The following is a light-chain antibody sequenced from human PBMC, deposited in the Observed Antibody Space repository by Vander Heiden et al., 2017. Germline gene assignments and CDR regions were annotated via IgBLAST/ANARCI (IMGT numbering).Light chain of an antibody. Sequence: VMTHSPVTLSLSPGQRATLSCRASEDVGTNLAWYQQKPGQAPKLLIYAASTKAIAAPARFSGSGSGTDFTLTISSLQSEDFAVYYCQQYTHWPPLTFGGGTRVDMK. J-gene: IGKJ4*01. CDR1: EDVGTN. CDR2: AAS. V-gene: IGKV3-15*01. CDR3: QQYTHWPPLT.